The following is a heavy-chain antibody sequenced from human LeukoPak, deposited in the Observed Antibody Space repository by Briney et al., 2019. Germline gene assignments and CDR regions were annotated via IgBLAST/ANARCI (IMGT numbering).Heavy chain of an antibody. CDR2: INHSGST. Sequence: SETLSLTCAVYGGSFSGYYWNWIRQPPGKGLEWIGEINHSGSTNYNPSLKSRVTISVDTSKNQFSLKLSSVTAADTAVHYCARLASGRFFDYWGQGTLVTVSS. CDR1: GGSFSGYY. J-gene: IGHJ4*02. CDR3: ARLASGRFFDY. D-gene: IGHD1-26*01. V-gene: IGHV4-34*01.